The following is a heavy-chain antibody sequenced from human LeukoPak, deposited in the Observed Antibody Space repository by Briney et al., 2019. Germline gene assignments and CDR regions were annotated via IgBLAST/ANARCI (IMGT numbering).Heavy chain of an antibody. CDR1: GGSISTFH. CDR3: ARHVHCSGGSCYRYGMDG. J-gene: IGHJ6*02. D-gene: IGHD2-15*01. V-gene: IGHV4-59*08. Sequence: SETLSLTCTVSGGSISTFHWSWIRQPPGRGLEWIGFNHNTGSTNYNPSLNSRVTISVDTSKNQFFLKLSSVTAADTAVYYCARHVHCSGGSCYRYGMDGWSQGTTVTVSS. CDR2: NHNTGST.